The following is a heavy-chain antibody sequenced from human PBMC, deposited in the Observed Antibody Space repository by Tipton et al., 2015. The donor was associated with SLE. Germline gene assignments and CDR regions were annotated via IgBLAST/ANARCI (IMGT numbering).Heavy chain of an antibody. CDR3: ATLVRGVPIGN. D-gene: IGHD3-10*01. CDR1: GYSFSSYY. V-gene: IGHV5-51*01. CDR2: IYPGDDP. J-gene: IGHJ4*02. Sequence: QLVQSGAEVKKPGDSLRLSCRASGYSFSSYYFGWVRQMAGKGLEWMGIIYPGDDPKYSPSFQGQVTISVDTSINTAYLQWSSLKTSDTAMYYCATLVRGVPIGNWGQGTLVTVSS.